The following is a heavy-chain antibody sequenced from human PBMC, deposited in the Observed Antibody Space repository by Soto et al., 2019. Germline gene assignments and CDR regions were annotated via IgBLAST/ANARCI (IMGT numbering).Heavy chain of an antibody. CDR2: ITSTGDRA. CDR3: AKYYMVTRSPFDY. D-gene: IGHD5-18*01. CDR1: GFTFSSYA. J-gene: IGHJ4*02. V-gene: IGHV3-23*01. Sequence: AGGSLRLSCAASGFTFSSYAMSWVRQAPGKGLERVSSITSTGDRAYYAESVKGRFTVSRDNSKNTLYLQMNSLRAEDTAVYYCAKYYMVTRSPFDYWGQGTLVTVSS.